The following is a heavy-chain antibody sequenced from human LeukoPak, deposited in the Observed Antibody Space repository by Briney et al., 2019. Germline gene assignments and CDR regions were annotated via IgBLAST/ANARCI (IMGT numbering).Heavy chain of an antibody. J-gene: IGHJ3*01. V-gene: IGHV4-34*01. D-gene: IGHD2/OR15-2a*01. CDR3: ARGGFYETGT. Sequence: SETLSLTCAVYRGSFSGYYCSWIRQPPGKGLEWIGEINPSGSTNYNPSLKSRVTISVDTSKNQFSLKLSSVTAADTAVYYCARGGFYETGTWGQGTMVTVSS. CDR2: INPSGST. CDR1: RGSFSGYY.